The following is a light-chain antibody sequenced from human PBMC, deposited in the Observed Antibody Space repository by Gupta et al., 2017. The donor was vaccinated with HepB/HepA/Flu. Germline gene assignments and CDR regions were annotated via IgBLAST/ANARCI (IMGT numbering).Light chain of an antibody. CDR3: QHYDSSPRT. V-gene: IGKV4-1*01. J-gene: IGKJ1*01. CDR1: QSVLYSSNNKNY. CDR2: WAS. Sequence: IVMTQSPDSLAVSLGERATINCKSSQSVLYSSNNKNYLAWYQQKPGQPPKLLIYWASTRKSGVPDRFSGSGSGTDFTLTISSLQAEDVAVYYCQHYDSSPRTFGQGTKLEIK.